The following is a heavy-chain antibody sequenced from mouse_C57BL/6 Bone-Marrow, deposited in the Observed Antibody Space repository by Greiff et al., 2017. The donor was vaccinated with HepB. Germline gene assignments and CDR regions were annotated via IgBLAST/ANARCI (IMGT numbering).Heavy chain of an antibody. CDR1: GYSITSGYD. CDR2: ISYSGST. J-gene: IGHJ3*01. V-gene: IGHV3-1*01. D-gene: IGHD1-1*01. CDR3: AIGACGYYGSSYV. Sequence: DVQLQESGPGMVKPSQSLSLTCTVTGYSITSGYDWHWIRHFPGNKLEWMGYISYSGSTNYNPSLKSRISITHDTSNNHFFLKLNSVTTEDTATYYCAIGACGYYGSSYVWGQGTLVTVSA.